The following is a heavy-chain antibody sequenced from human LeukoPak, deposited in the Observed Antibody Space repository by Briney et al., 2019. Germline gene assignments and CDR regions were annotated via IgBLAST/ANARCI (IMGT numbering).Heavy chain of an antibody. Sequence: GGSLRLSCEASGITFTNAWMNWVRQAPGKGLEWVSAISGSGGSTYYADSVKGRFTISRDNSKNTLYLQMNSLRAEDTAVYYCAKAHGWYQLLLPVDYWGQGTLVTVSS. D-gene: IGHD2-2*01. CDR2: ISGSGGST. J-gene: IGHJ4*02. V-gene: IGHV3-23*01. CDR3: AKAHGWYQLLLPVDY. CDR1: GITFTNAW.